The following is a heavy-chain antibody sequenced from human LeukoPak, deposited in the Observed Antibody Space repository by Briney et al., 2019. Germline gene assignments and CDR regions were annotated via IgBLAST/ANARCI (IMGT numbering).Heavy chain of an antibody. V-gene: IGHV3-74*01. CDR3: ARGGYSSGVDY. CDR2: VDTDGSGT. CDR1: GITFNNYW. D-gene: IGHD6-19*01. Sequence: GGSLRLSCEASGITFNNYWLHWVRQAPGKGLVWVSRVDTDGSGTIYADSVKGRFTVSRDNAKNTLYLQMISLRAEDTAVYYCARGGYSSGVDYWGQGILVTVSS. J-gene: IGHJ4*02.